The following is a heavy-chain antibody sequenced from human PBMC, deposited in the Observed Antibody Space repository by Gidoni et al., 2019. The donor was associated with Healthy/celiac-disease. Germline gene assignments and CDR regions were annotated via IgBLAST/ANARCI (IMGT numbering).Heavy chain of an antibody. CDR3: ARANHPGIAVAGGDY. J-gene: IGHJ4*02. V-gene: IGHV4-59*08. Sequence: QVQLQESVPGLVKPSETLSLTCTVSGGSISSYYWSWIRQPPGKGLEWIGYIYYSGSTNYNPSLKSRVTISVDTSKNQFSLKLSSVTAADTAVYYCARANHPGIAVAGGDYWGQGTLVTVSS. CDR1: GGSISSYY. CDR2: IYYSGST. D-gene: IGHD6-19*01.